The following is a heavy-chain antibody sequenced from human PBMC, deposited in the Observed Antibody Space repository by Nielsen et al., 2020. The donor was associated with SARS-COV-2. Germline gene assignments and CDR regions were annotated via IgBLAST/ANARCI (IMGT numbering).Heavy chain of an antibody. CDR3: AREGSTVTTSGYFDY. J-gene: IGHJ4*02. CDR2: IYYSGST. Sequence: SETLSLTCTVSGGSISSYYWSWIRQPPGKGLEWIGYIYYSGSTNYNPSLKSRVTISVDTSKNQFSLKLSSVTAADTAVYYCAREGSTVTTSGYFDYWGQGTLVTVSS. D-gene: IGHD4-17*01. V-gene: IGHV4-59*01. CDR1: GGSISSYY.